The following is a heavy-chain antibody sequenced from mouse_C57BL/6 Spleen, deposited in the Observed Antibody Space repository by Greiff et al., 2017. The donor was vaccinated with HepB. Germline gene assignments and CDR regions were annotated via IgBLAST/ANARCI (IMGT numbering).Heavy chain of an antibody. CDR2: IWSGGST. J-gene: IGHJ4*01. CDR1: GFSLTSYG. D-gene: IGHD1-1*01. CDR3: ARPGSSYNYYAMDY. Sequence: VQLQQSGPGLVQPSQSLSITCTVSGFSLTSYGVHWVRQSPGKGLEWLGVIWSGGSTDYNAAFISRLSISKDNSKSQVFFKMNSLQADDTAIYYCARPGSSYNYYAMDYWGQGTSVTVSS. V-gene: IGHV2-2*01.